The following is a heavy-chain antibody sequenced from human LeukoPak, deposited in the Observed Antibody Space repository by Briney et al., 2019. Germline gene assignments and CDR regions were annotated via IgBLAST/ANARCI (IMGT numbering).Heavy chain of an antibody. V-gene: IGHV4-61*02. Sequence: PSQTLSLTCTVSGGSISSGSYYWSWIRQPAGKGLEWIGRIYTSGSTNYNPSLKSRVTISVDTSKNQFSLKLSSVTAADTAVYYCAREGRSWAANNWFDPWGQGTLVTVSS. CDR3: AREGRSWAANNWFDP. J-gene: IGHJ5*02. CDR1: GGSISSGSYY. D-gene: IGHD6-13*01. CDR2: IYTSGST.